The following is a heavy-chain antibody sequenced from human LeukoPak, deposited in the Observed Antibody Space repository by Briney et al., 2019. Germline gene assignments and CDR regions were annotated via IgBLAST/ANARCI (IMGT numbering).Heavy chain of an antibody. CDR3: ARGRHSSSWYYYYYMDV. V-gene: IGHV1-8*01. Sequence: GASVKVSCKASGYTFTSYDINWVRQDPGQGLEWMGWMNPNSGNTGYAQKFQGRVTMARNTSISTAYMELSSLRSEDTAVYYCARGRHSSSWYYYYYMDVWGKGTTVTISS. CDR2: MNPNSGNT. CDR1: GYTFTSYD. J-gene: IGHJ6*03. D-gene: IGHD6-13*01.